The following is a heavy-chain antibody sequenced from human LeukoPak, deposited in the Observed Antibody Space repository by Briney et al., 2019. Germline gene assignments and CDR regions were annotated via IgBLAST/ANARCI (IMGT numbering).Heavy chain of an antibody. Sequence: PSETLSLTCAVYGGSFSSYYWSWIRQPPGKGLEWIGYIYYSGSTNYNPSLKSRVTISVDTSKNQFSLKLSSVTAADAAVYYCARELIPNYDILTGYQYNWFDPWGQGTLVTVSS. CDR1: GGSFSSYY. CDR3: ARELIPNYDILTGYQYNWFDP. CDR2: IYYSGST. D-gene: IGHD3-9*01. J-gene: IGHJ5*02. V-gene: IGHV4-59*01.